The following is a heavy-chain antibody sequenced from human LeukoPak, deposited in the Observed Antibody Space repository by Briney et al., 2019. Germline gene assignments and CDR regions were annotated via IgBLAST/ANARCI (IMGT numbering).Heavy chain of an antibody. V-gene: IGHV4-39*07. Sequence: SETLSLTCTVSGGSISTSSYYWGWIRQPPGKGLEWIGSIYYSGSTYYNPFLKSRVTISLDTSKNQFSLKLSSVTAADTAVYYCTSHDSGSYYRFDYWGQGTLVTVSS. CDR2: IYYSGST. CDR3: TSHDSGSYYRFDY. CDR1: GGSISTSSYY. J-gene: IGHJ4*02. D-gene: IGHD1-26*01.